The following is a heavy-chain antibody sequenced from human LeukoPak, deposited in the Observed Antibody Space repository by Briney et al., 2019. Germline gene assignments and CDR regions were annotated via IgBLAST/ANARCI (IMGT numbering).Heavy chain of an antibody. J-gene: IGHJ4*02. CDR3: ARMPPSYGGTSPNDY. Sequence: PGGSLRLSCAASGFTVSSNYMSWVRQAPGKGLEWVSVIYSGGSTYYADSVKGRFTISRDNSKNTLYLQMNSLRAEDMAVYYCARMPPSYGGTSPNDYWGQGTLVTVSS. CDR1: GFTVSSNY. V-gene: IGHV3-66*01. CDR2: IYSGGST. D-gene: IGHD4-23*01.